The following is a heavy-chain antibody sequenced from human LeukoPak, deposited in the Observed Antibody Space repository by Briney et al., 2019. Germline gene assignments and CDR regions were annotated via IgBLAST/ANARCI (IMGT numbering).Heavy chain of an antibody. J-gene: IGHJ6*03. Sequence: SVKVSCKASGGTFSSYAISWVRQAPGDGLEWMGGIIPILGTANYAQKFQGRVTITADESTSTAYMELSSLRSEDTAVYYCARARLLEVGYMDVWGKGTTVTVSS. CDR3: ARARLLEVGYMDV. V-gene: IGHV1-69*13. CDR1: GGTFSSYA. CDR2: IIPILGTA. D-gene: IGHD3-10*01.